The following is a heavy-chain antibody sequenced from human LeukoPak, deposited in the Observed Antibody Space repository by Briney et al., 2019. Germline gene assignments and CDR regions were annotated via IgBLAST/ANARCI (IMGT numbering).Heavy chain of an antibody. Sequence: GGSLRLSCAASGFTFDDYAMHWVRQAPGKGLEWVSLISGDGGSTYYADSVKGRFTISRDNSKNSLYLQMNSLRTEDTALYYCAKDMEYYYGSGSSNFDYWGQGTLVTDSS. CDR1: GFTFDDYA. D-gene: IGHD3-10*01. V-gene: IGHV3-43*02. J-gene: IGHJ4*02. CDR3: AKDMEYYYGSGSSNFDY. CDR2: ISGDGGST.